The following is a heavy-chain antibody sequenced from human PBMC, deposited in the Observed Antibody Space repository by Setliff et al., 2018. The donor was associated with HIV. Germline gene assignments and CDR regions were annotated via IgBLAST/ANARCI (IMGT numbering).Heavy chain of an antibody. Sequence: GASVKVSCKASGDTSNSYAIRWVRQAPGQGPEWMGEIIPIFGSPQYAPQFRGRATITADESSRTAYMELTSLKSEDSAVYYCASASGDYEPYQYWGQGTLVTVSS. V-gene: IGHV1-69*13. CDR1: GDTSNSYA. D-gene: IGHD4-17*01. J-gene: IGHJ1*01. CDR3: ASASGDYEPYQY. CDR2: IIPIFGSP.